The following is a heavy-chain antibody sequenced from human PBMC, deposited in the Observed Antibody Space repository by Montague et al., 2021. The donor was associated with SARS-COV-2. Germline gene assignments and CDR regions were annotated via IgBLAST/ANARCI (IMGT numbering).Heavy chain of an antibody. CDR2: IYYTGNT. D-gene: IGHD3-22*01. CDR1: GGSITNNIDY. CDR3: AILKRYFDSSGSPSAFDF. V-gene: IGHV4-39*02. Sequence: SETLSLTCTVSGGSITNNIDYWAWIRQPPGKGLEWIGSIYYTGNTYYXPSLKSRVTISVVTSKDHFTLKLSSVTAAETAVYYCAILKRYFDSSGSPSAFDFWGQGTKVTVSS. J-gene: IGHJ3*01.